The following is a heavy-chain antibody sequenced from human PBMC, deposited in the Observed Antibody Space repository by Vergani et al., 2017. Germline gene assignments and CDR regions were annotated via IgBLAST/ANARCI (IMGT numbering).Heavy chain of an antibody. Sequence: QVQLVQSGAEVKKPGASVKVSCKASGYTFTSYYMHWVRQAPGQGLEWMGIINPSGGSTSYAQKFQGRVTMTRDTSTNTVYMELSSLRSEDTAVYYCARERIAAVDYYYYGMDVWGQGTTVTVSS. CDR3: ARERIAAVDYYYYGMDV. CDR2: INPSGGST. J-gene: IGHJ6*02. CDR1: GYTFTSYY. V-gene: IGHV1-46*01. D-gene: IGHD6-13*01.